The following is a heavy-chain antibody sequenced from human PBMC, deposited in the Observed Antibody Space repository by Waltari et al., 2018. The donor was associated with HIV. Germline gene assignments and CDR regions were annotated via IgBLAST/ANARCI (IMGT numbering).Heavy chain of an antibody. V-gene: IGHV4-39*01. D-gene: IGHD4-17*01. Sequence: QLQLQESGPGLAKSSEPLSLTCSVSGDSISESSSYWDWIRQPPGKGLEWIGSTYFSGSAYYNPSLKSRATISVDTSKNQFSLNLDSVTAADTAVYYCARRVPAVTTAYFDFWGQGTLVTVSS. CDR2: TYFSGSA. CDR1: GDSISESSSY. CDR3: ARRVPAVTTAYFDF. J-gene: IGHJ4*02.